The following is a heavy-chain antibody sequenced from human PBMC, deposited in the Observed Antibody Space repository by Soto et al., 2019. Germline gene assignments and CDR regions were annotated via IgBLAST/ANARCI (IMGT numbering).Heavy chain of an antibody. Sequence: ASVKVSCKASGYTFTSYDINWVRQATGQRIERMGWMNPNSGNTGYAQKFQGRVTMTRNTSISTAYMELSSLRSEDTAVYYCAREVSIFGVVLGYYYGVDVWGQGATVTVSS. CDR3: AREVSIFGVVLGYYYGVDV. D-gene: IGHD3-3*01. CDR1: GYTFTSYD. CDR2: MNPNSGNT. V-gene: IGHV1-8*01. J-gene: IGHJ6*02.